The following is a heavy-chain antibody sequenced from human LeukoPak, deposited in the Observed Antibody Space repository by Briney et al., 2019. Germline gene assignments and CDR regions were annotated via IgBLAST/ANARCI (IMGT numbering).Heavy chain of an antibody. CDR1: GGSISSGGYY. V-gene: IGHV4-30-2*01. CDR2: IYHSGST. J-gene: IGHJ4*02. D-gene: IGHD6-19*01. Sequence: SQTLSLTCTVSGGSISSGGYYWSWIRQPPGKGLEWIGYIYHSGSTYYNPSLKSRVTISVDTSKNQFSLKLSSVTAADTAVYYCARHAPDSSGWYYYFDYWGQGTLVTVSS. CDR3: ARHAPDSSGWYYYFDY.